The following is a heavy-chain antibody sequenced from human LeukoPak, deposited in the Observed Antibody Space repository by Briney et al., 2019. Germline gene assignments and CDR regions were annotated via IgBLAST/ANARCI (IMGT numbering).Heavy chain of an antibody. CDR2: IYYSGST. J-gene: IGHJ4*02. V-gene: IGHV4-59*04. CDR1: AGSMSSYF. D-gene: IGHD4-17*01. Sequence: SETLSLTCTVSAGSMSSYFWSWIRQPPGKGLEWIGHIYYSGSTYYNPSLKSRVTISVDTSKNQLSLRLNSVTAADTAVYYCATTVTTFNYWGQGTLVTVSS. CDR3: ATTVTTFNY.